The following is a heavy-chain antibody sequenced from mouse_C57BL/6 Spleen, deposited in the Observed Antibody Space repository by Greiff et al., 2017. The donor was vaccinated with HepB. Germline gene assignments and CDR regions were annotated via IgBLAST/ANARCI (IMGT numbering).Heavy chain of an antibody. Sequence: EVKVVESEGGLVQPGSSMKLSCTASGFTFSDYYMAWVRQVPEKGLEWVANINYDGSSTYYLDSLKSRFIISRDNAKNILYLQMSSLKSEDTATYYCARDGGVPYAMDYWGQGTSVTVSS. CDR2: INYDGSST. V-gene: IGHV5-16*01. CDR3: ARDGGVPYAMDY. CDR1: GFTFSDYY. J-gene: IGHJ4*01.